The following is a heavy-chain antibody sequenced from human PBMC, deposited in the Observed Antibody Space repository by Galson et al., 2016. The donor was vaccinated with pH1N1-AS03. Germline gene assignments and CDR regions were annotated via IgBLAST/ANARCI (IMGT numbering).Heavy chain of an antibody. CDR3: AREVGRRDGYIWTSDAFDV. Sequence: SLRLSCAASGFSPGSHEMNWVRQAPGKGLEWISYITADGTSRKYADSVRGRFTITRDNANNLVFLYMSSLTVEDTGLYYCAREVGRRDGYIWTSDAFDVWGRGTTVIVSA. D-gene: IGHD5-24*01. CDR1: GFSPGSHE. V-gene: IGHV3-48*03. CDR2: ITADGTSR. J-gene: IGHJ3*01.